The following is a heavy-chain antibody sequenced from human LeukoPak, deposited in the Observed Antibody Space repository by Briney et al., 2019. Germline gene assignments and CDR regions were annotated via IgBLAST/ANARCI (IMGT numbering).Heavy chain of an antibody. CDR2: INPSGGST. D-gene: IGHD3-3*01. CDR1: GYTFTGYY. CDR3: ARGAETYYDFWSGYSPYYFDY. V-gene: IGHV1-46*01. J-gene: IGHJ4*02. Sequence: ASVKVSCKASGYTFTGYYMHWVRQAPGQGLEWMGIINPSGGSTSYAQKFQGRVTMTRDTSTSTVYMELSSLRSEDTAVYYCARGAETYYDFWSGYSPYYFDYWGQGTLVTVSS.